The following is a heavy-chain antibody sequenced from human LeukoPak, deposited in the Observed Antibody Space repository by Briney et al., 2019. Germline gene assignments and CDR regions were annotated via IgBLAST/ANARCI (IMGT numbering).Heavy chain of an antibody. CDR2: INPSGGGT. CDR3: ARETDIAVAANYFDY. CDR1: GYTFTNYY. D-gene: IGHD6-19*01. J-gene: IGHJ4*02. V-gene: IGHV1-46*01. Sequence: ASVKVSCKASGYTFTNYYIHWVRQAPGQGPEWMGIINPSGGGTTYAPKFQGRVTMTKDTSTSTVYMVLSSLGSADTALYYCARETDIAVAANYFDYWGQGTQVTVSS.